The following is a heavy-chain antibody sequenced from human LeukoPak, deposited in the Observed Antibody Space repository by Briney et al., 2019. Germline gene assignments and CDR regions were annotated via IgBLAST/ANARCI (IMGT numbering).Heavy chain of an antibody. J-gene: IGHJ4*02. CDR3: ARDKEDYGDRHFDY. V-gene: IGHV1-2*02. CDR1: GYTFTGYY. Sequence: ASVKVSCKASGYTFTGYYMHWVRQAPGHGLEWMGWINPNSGGTNYAQKFQGRVTMTRDTSISTAYMQLSRLRSDDTAVYYCARDKEDYGDRHFDYWGQGNLVTVSS. D-gene: IGHD4-17*01. CDR2: INPNSGGT.